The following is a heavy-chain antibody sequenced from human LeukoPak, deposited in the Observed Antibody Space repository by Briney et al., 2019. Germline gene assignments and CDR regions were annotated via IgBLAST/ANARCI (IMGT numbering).Heavy chain of an antibody. CDR1: GYTFTSYD. V-gene: IGHV1-8*03. Sequence: ASVKVSCKASGYTFTSYDINWVRQATGQGLEWMGWMNPNSGNTGYAQKFQGRVTITADKSTSTAYMELSSLRSEDTAVYYCARASQGFGDFDYWGQGTLVTVSS. CDR3: ARASQGFGDFDY. D-gene: IGHD3-10*01. CDR2: MNPNSGNT. J-gene: IGHJ4*02.